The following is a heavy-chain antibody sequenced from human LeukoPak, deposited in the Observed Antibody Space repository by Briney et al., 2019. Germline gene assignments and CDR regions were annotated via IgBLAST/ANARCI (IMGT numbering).Heavy chain of an antibody. V-gene: IGHV1-2*02. CDR3: ARVDVAVAGTYNWFDP. CDR1: GYTFTGYY. Sequence: ASVKVSCKASGYTFTGYYMHWVRQAPGQGLEWMGWINPNSGGTNYAQKFQGRVTMTRDTSISKAYMELSRLRSDDTAVYYCARVDVAVAGTYNWFDPWGQGTLVTVSS. J-gene: IGHJ5*02. D-gene: IGHD6-19*01. CDR2: INPNSGGT.